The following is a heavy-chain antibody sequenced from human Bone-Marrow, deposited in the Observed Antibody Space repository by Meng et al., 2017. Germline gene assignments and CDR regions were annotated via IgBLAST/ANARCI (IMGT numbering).Heavy chain of an antibody. V-gene: IGHV1-69*05. CDR1: GGTFSSYA. CDR3: ARAISGSGYYFDY. D-gene: IGHD1-26*01. CDR2: IIPIFGTE. Sequence: SVKVSCKASGGTFSSYAISWVRQAPGQGLEWMGGIIPIFGTENYAQKFQGRVTIPTDESTSTASMELSSLRSEDTAGYYCARAISGSGYYFDYWGQGTLVTVAS. J-gene: IGHJ4*02.